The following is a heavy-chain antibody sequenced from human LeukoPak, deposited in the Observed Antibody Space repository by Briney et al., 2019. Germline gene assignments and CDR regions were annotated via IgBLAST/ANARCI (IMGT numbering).Heavy chain of an antibody. V-gene: IGHV4-39*02. CDR1: GGSISSSSYY. Sequence: SETLSLTCTVSGGSISSSSYYWGWIRQPPGKGLEWIGSIYYSGSTYYNPSLKSRVTISVDTSKNQFSLKLSSVTAADTAVYYCARERDAFDIWGQGTMVTVSS. CDR3: ARERDAFDI. CDR2: IYYSGST. J-gene: IGHJ3*02.